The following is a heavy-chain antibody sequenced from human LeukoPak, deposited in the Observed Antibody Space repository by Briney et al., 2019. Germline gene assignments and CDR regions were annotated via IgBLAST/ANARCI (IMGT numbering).Heavy chain of an antibody. J-gene: IGHJ4*02. CDR3: ARVFGELIFYYYFDY. CDR1: GYTFTSYG. D-gene: IGHD3-10*01. Sequence: ASVKVSCKASGYTFTSYGISWVRQAPGQGLEWMGWISAYNGNTDYAQKLQGRVTMTTDTSTSTAYMELRSLRSDDTAVYYCARVFGELIFYYYFDYWGQGTLVTVSS. CDR2: ISAYNGNT. V-gene: IGHV1-18*01.